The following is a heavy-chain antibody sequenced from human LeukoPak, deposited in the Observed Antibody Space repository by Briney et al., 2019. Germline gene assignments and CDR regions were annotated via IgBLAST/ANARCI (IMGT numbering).Heavy chain of an antibody. V-gene: IGHV3-30*04. D-gene: IGHD1-26*01. CDR2: ISYDGRYQ. CDR1: GFTFNRYR. J-gene: IGHJ4*02. Sequence: GGSLRLSCAASGFTFNRYRMHWVRQAPGKGLEWVAVISYDGRYQFYADSVKGRFTVSRDNSKNTLFLQVNSLRAEDTAVYYCAKGGKWDVTPFDYWGQGTLVTVSS. CDR3: AKGGKWDVTPFDY.